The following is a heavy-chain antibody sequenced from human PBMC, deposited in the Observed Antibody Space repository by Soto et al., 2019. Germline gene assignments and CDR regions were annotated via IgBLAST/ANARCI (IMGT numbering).Heavy chain of an antibody. CDR2: IYWDDDK. J-gene: IGHJ6*02. Sequence: QLTLKESGPTVVKPTQTLTLTCSFSGFSLSTSGVSVGWVRQPPGQALEWLALIYWDDDKRYSPSLNNRVTITKDTSKNQVVLTMTNVDPVDTATYFCVHDQGDYDSYYYGLDVWGQGTTVTV. V-gene: IGHV2-5*02. D-gene: IGHD4-17*01. CDR3: VHDQGDYDSYYYGLDV. CDR1: GFSLSTSGVS.